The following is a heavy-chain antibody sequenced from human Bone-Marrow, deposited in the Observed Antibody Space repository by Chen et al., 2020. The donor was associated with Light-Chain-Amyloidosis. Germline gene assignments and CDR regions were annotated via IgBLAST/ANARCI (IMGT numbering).Heavy chain of an antibody. Sequence: GGSLRLSCAASGGTLTTYWMHWVRQAPGKGLVWVSRINEDGGTTNYAESVRGRFTISRDTAKNILYLQMNSLRAEDTARSSCAKDFVGLSASLGPGPLVTVSS. J-gene: IGHJ5*01. V-gene: IGHV3-74*01. CDR3: AKDFVGLSAS. CDR2: INEDGGTT. CDR1: GGTLTTYW.